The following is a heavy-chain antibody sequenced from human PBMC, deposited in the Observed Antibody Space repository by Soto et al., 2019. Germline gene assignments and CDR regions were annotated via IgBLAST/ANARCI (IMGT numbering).Heavy chain of an antibody. J-gene: IGHJ6*02. Sequence: QVQLQQWGAGLLKPSETLSLTCAVYGGSFSGYYWSWIRQPPGKGLEWIGEINHSGSTNYNPSLKSQVTISVDTSKNQFPLKLSSVTAADTAVYYCARGAPPNVWGQGTTVTVSS. CDR3: ARGAPPNV. CDR2: INHSGST. V-gene: IGHV4-34*01. CDR1: GGSFSGYY.